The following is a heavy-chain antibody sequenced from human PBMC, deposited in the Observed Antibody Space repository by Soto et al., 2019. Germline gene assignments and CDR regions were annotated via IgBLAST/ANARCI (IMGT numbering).Heavy chain of an antibody. CDR1: GFSLSTSGMC. J-gene: IGHJ4*02. Sequence: SGPTLVNPTQTLTLTCTFSGFSLSTSGMCVSWIRQPPGKALEWLALIDWDDDKYYSTSLKTRLTISKDTSKNQVVLTMTDMDPVDTATYYCARIAYDILTGYRHFDYWGQGTLVTVSS. CDR3: ARIAYDILTGYRHFDY. V-gene: IGHV2-70*01. D-gene: IGHD3-9*01. CDR2: IDWDDDK.